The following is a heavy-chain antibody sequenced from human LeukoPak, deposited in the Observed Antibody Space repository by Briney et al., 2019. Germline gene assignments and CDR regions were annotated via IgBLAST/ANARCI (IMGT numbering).Heavy chain of an antibody. V-gene: IGHV3-30*02. D-gene: IGHD4-17*01. CDR3: AKALGFTVTTFFDY. CDR2: IRYDGSNK. Sequence: GGSLRLSCAASGFTFSSYSMNWVRQARGKGLEGVAFIRYDGSNKYYADSVKGRFTISRDNSKNTLYLQMNSLRAEDTAVYYCAKALGFTVTTFFDYWGQGTLVTVSS. J-gene: IGHJ4*02. CDR1: GFTFSSYS.